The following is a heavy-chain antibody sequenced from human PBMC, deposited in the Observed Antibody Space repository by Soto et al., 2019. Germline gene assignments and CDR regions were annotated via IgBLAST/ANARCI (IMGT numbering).Heavy chain of an antibody. V-gene: IGHV3-48*01. J-gene: IGHJ5*02. CDR3: AIGDKDGFDP. D-gene: IGHD2-21*01. CDR1: GFTFSSYS. CDR2: ISSSSSTI. Sequence: EVQLVESGGGLVQPGGSLRLSCAASGFTFSSYSMNWVRQAPGKGLEWVSYISSSSSTIYYADSVKGRFTISRHNAKNSLYLQMNSLRAEDTAVYYCAIGDKDGFDPWGQGTLVTVSS.